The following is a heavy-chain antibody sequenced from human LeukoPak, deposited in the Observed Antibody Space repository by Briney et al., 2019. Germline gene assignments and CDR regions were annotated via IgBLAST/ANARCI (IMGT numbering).Heavy chain of an antibody. CDR2: IYYSGST. Sequence: SQTLSLTCTVSGGSISSGDYYWSWIRQPPGKGLEWIGYIYYSGSTNYNPSLKSRVTISVDTSKNQFSLKLSSVTAADTAVYYCARGGFEYYYDSSGYYLHWGQGTLVTVSS. CDR3: ARGGFEYYYDSSGYYLH. D-gene: IGHD3-22*01. V-gene: IGHV4-61*08. J-gene: IGHJ4*02. CDR1: GGSISSGDYY.